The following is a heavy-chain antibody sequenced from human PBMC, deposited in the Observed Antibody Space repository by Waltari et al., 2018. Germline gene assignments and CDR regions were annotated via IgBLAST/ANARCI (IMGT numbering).Heavy chain of an antibody. CDR2: INYDGSQK. D-gene: IGHD2-2*01. Sequence: EVQLVESGGGLVQPGGSLRLSCGASGFTFSRYWMSWVRQTPGKGVEWGAKINYDGSQKYYVDSVKGRFNISRDNGKNSVDLQMNSPRVEDTAVYYCAKSRGFEYWGQGTLITVSS. CDR3: AKSRGFEY. CDR1: GFTFSRYW. J-gene: IGHJ4*02. V-gene: IGHV3-7*01.